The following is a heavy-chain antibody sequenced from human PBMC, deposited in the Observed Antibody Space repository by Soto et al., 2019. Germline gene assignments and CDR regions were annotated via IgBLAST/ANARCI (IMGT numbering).Heavy chain of an antibody. J-gene: IGHJ3*01. CDR3: DRETSDNYDSSCYSYTLIDF. Sequence: SETLSLTCIVSGGSITSGDYYWNWIRQPPGKRLEWIGYVDYSGSTYYNPSLQSRVTISLDTYQNQFSLNLTSVTAADTAVYFCDRETSDNYDSSCYSYTLIDFWGQGTMVTVSS. CDR2: VDYSGST. CDR1: GGSITSGDYY. V-gene: IGHV4-30-4*01. D-gene: IGHD3-22*01.